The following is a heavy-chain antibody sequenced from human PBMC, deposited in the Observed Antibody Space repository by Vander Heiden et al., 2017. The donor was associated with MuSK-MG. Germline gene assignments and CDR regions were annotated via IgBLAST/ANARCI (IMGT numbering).Heavy chain of an antibody. Sequence: EVQLVEPGGGLVQPGGSLRLSCAASGFTFSSYEMNWVRQAPGKGLEWVSYISSSGSTIYYADSVKGRFTISRDNAKNSLYLQMNSLRAEDTAVYYCARSCGDDCYGLGFDYWGQGNLVTVSS. V-gene: IGHV3-48*03. CDR2: ISSSGSTI. CDR1: GFTFSSYE. CDR3: ARSCGDDCYGLGFDY. D-gene: IGHD2-21*01. J-gene: IGHJ4*02.